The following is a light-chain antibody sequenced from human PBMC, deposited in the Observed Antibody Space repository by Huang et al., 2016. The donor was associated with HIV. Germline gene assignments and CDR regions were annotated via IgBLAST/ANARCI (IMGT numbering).Light chain of an antibody. J-gene: IGKJ2*01. CDR2: AAS. V-gene: IGKV1-12*01. Sequence: DIQMTQSPSSVSASVGDSVTISCRASQTINNWLAWYQQKPGKAPKLLIYAASTLQRGVPSRFSGRGSGTEFTLTISTLQPEDIATYYCLQANSFPYTFGQGTKLEIK. CDR1: QTINNW. CDR3: LQANSFPYT.